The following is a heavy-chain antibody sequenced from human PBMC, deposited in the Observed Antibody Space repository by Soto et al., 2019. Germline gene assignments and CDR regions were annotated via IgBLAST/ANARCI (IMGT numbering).Heavy chain of an antibody. D-gene: IGHD3-10*01. CDR1: GFTFSDYY. CDR3: ARDMGGWFGELWDYYYYYYMDV. V-gene: IGHV3-11*01. Sequence: VQLVESGGGLVKPGGSLRLSCAASGFTFSDYYMSWIRQAPGKGLEWVSYISSSGSTIYYADSVKGRFTISRDNAKNSLYLQMNSLRAEDTAVYYCARDMGGWFGELWDYYYYYYMDVWGKGTTVTVSS. CDR2: ISSSGSTI. J-gene: IGHJ6*03.